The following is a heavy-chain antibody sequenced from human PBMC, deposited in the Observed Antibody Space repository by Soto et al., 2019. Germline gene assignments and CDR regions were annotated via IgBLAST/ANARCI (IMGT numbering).Heavy chain of an antibody. V-gene: IGHV1-3*05. D-gene: IGHD3-3*01. CDR3: ARGYDFWGGMDV. CDR2: INAGNGNT. Sequence: QVQLVQSGAEEKKPGASVKVSCKASGYTFTKYAMHWVRQAPGQRLEWMGWINAGNGNTKYSQKFQGRVTITRDTSASTSYMELSSLRFEDTAMHYCARGYDFWGGMDVWGQGTTVTVSS. CDR1: GYTFTKYA. J-gene: IGHJ6*02.